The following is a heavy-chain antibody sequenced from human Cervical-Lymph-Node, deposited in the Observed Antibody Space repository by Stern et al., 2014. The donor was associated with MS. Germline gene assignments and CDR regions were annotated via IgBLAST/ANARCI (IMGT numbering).Heavy chain of an antibody. CDR2: ISGSGGST. V-gene: IGHV3-23*04. D-gene: IGHD2-15*01. Sequence: EVQLEESGGGLVQPGGSLRLSCAASGFTFSSYAMSWVRQAPGKGLEWVSTISGSGGSTDYADSVKGRFTIARDNSKNTLYLQMNSLRAEDTAVYCWAKDQPYCSGGSCYPRYYGMDVWGQGTTVTVSS. CDR3: AKDQPYCSGGSCYPRYYGMDV. CDR1: GFTFSSYA. J-gene: IGHJ6*02.